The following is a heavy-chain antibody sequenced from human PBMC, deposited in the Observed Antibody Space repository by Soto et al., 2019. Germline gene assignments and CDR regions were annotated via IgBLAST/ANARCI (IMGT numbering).Heavy chain of an antibody. V-gene: IGHV3-7*01. CDR2: IKQDGSEK. CDR3: ASYTSYYGSGYFYQRHLGEN. Sequence: EVQLVESGGGLVQPGGSLRLSCAASGFSFSSYWMSWVRQAPGKGLEWVANIKQDGSEKYYVDSVKGRFTISRDNAKNSLYLQMNSLRAEDTAVYYCASYTSYYGSGYFYQRHLGENWGPGTLVTVSS. J-gene: IGHJ4*02. CDR1: GFSFSSYW. D-gene: IGHD3-10*01.